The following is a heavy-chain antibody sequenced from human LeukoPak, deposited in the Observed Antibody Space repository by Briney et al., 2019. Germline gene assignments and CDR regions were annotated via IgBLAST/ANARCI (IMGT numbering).Heavy chain of an antibody. CDR1: GGSFGNYY. J-gene: IGHJ6*02. CDR3: ARDQRIVGATTDYYYGMDV. D-gene: IGHD1-26*01. CDR2: IYYSGST. V-gene: IGHV4-30-4*08. Sequence: SETLSLTCTVSGGSFGNYYWSWIRQPPGKGLEWIGYIYYSGSTYYNPSLKSRVTISVDTSKNQFSLKLSSVTAADTAVYYCARDQRIVGATTDYYYGMDVWGQGTTVTVSS.